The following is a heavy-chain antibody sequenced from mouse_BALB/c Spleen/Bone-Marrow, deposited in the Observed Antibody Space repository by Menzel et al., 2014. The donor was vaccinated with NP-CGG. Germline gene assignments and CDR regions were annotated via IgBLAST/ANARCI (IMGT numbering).Heavy chain of an antibody. CDR2: ISPGNGDI. Sequence: VKLMESDAELVKPGASVKMSCKASGYTFTDHAIHWVKQKPEQGLEWIGYISPGNGDIKYNEKFKGKATLTAGKSSSTAYMQLNSLTSEDSAVYFCKSNNYGSSRGFVYWGQETPVTVSA. D-gene: IGHD1-1*01. J-gene: IGHJ3*01. CDR1: GYTFTDHA. V-gene: IGHV1S53*02. CDR3: KSNNYGSSRGFVY.